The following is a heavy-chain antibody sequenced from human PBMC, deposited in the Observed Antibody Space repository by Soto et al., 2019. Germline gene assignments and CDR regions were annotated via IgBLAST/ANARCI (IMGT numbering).Heavy chain of an antibody. Sequence: SETXSLTCTVSCGSISSSSYYWGWIRQPTGKGLEWIGSIYYSGSTYYNPSLKSRVTISVDTSKNQFSLKLSSVTAADTAVYYCARRRPYSSGWYGAFDIWGQGTMVTVSS. CDR1: CGSISSSSYY. D-gene: IGHD6-19*01. V-gene: IGHV4-39*01. J-gene: IGHJ3*02. CDR2: IYYSGST. CDR3: ARRRPYSSGWYGAFDI.